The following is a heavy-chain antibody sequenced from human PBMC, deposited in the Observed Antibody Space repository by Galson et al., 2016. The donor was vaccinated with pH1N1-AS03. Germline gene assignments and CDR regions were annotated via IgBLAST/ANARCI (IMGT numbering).Heavy chain of an antibody. V-gene: IGHV3-33*01. CDR2: IWYDGSNK. CDR1: GFTFSSYG. J-gene: IGHJ4*02. CDR3: ARGQGYNSGYFDTDY. Sequence: SLRLSCAASGFTFSSYGMHWVRQTPGEGLEWVAVIWYDGSNKYYADSVKGRFTISRDNSKNTLYLQMSSLRAEDTAVYYCARGQGYNSGYFDTDYWGRGTLVTVSS. D-gene: IGHD3-22*01.